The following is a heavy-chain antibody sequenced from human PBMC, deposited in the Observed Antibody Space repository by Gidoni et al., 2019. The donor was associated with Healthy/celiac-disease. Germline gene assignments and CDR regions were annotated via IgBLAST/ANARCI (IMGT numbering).Heavy chain of an antibody. D-gene: IGHD4-17*01. Sequence: QVQLKESGPGLVKPSETLSLTCTVSGGSISSYYWSWLRQPAGTGLEWLGRIYTRGSTNYNPSLKSLVTMSVDTSKNQFSLKLSSVTAADTAVYYCARELRWYHYNWFDPWGQGTLVTVSS. V-gene: IGHV4-4*07. CDR3: ARELRWYHYNWFDP. J-gene: IGHJ5*02. CDR1: GGSISSYY. CDR2: IYTRGST.